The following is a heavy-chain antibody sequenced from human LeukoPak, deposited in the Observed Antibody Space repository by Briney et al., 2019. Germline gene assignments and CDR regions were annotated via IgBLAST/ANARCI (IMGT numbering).Heavy chain of an antibody. J-gene: IGHJ4*02. V-gene: IGHV3-49*04. Sequence: GGSLRLSCAASGFTFSSYAMHWVRQAPGKGLEWVGFIRSKAYGGTTEYAASVKGRFTISRDDSKSIAYLQMNSLKTEDTAVYYCTRTYDYGDYVVRPDFDYWGQGTLVTVSS. D-gene: IGHD4-17*01. CDR1: GFTFSSYA. CDR3: TRTYDYGDYVVRPDFDY. CDR2: IRSKAYGGTT.